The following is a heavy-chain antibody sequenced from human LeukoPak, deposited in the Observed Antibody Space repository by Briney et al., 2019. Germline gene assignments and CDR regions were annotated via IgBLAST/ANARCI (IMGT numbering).Heavy chain of an antibody. D-gene: IGHD2-15*01. V-gene: IGHV3-23*01. CDR3: ATVKRDCSGGTCYSHDY. CDR1: RFTFNTYA. Sequence: GGSLRLSCVASRFTFNTYAVNWVRQPPGKGLEWVSAISSNGDITYYADSVRGRFTISRDNSKNPVFLQMNSLRADDTAVYDCATVKRDCSGGTCYSHDYWGQGTLVTVSS. CDR2: ISSNGDIT. J-gene: IGHJ4*02.